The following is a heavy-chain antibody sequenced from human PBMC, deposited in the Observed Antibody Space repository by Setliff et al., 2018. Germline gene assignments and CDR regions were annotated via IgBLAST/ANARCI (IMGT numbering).Heavy chain of an antibody. CDR3: AREASGTVVTYYFDY. CDR2: ISAYNGNT. D-gene: IGHD2-21*02. V-gene: IGHV1-18*01. J-gene: IGHJ4*02. Sequence: ASVKVSCKASGYTFTSYGISWVRQAPGQGLEWMGWISAYNGNTKYSQKFQGRVTITRDTSASTAYMELSSLRSEDTAVYYCAREASGTVVTYYFDYWGQGTLVTVSS. CDR1: GYTFTSYG.